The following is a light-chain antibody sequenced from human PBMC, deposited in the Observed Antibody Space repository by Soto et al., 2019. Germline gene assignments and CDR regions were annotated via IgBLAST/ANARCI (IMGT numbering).Light chain of an antibody. V-gene: IGLV2-14*03. CDR2: DVS. CDR3: SSYTSGSTLV. Sequence: QSALTQPASVSGSPGQSITISCTGTSSDVGGYNYVSWYQHHPGKAPKLTIYDVSNRTSGVSNRFSGSKSGDTASLSISGLQAEDEADYYCSSYTSGSTLVFGGGTKLTVL. J-gene: IGLJ2*01. CDR1: SSDVGGYNY.